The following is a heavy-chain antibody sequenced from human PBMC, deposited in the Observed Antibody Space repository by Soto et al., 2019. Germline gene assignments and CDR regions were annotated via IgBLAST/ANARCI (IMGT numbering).Heavy chain of an antibody. D-gene: IGHD3-3*01. CDR2: IYYSGST. J-gene: IGHJ6*02. CDR1: GGSISRYY. V-gene: IGHV4-59*01. Sequence: PSETLSLTCTVPGGSISRYYWSWIRQPPGKGLEWIGYIYYSGSTNYNPSLKSRVTISVDTSKNQFSLKLSSVTAADTAVYYCARETAVLRFLEWLHYGMDVWGQGTTVTVSS. CDR3: ARETAVLRFLEWLHYGMDV.